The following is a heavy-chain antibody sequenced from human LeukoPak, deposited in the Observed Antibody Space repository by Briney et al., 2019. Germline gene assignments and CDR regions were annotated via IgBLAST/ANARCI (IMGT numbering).Heavy chain of an antibody. V-gene: IGHV4-59*01. CDR3: AREPRGGTSGDNWFDP. J-gene: IGHJ5*02. CDR1: GGSISSYY. CDR2: IYYSGST. D-gene: IGHD3-16*01. Sequence: SETLSLTCTVSGGSISSYYWSWIRQPPGKGLEWIGYIYYSGSTKYNPSLNSRVTISVDTSKNQYTLKLNSVTAADTAGYYCAREPRGGTSGDNWFDPWGQGTLVTVSS.